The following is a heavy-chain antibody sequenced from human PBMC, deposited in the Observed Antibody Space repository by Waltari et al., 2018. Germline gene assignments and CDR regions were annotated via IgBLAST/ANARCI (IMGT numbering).Heavy chain of an antibody. CDR2: VIYSGGTT. D-gene: IGHD3-16*01. V-gene: IGHV3-23*03. CDR3: AKEDFGGVDH. J-gene: IGHJ5*02. Sequence: EVQLLESGGGLVQPGGSLRLSCAASGFTFNNYAMSWVRQAPGKGVEWVSVIYSGGTTYYADSVKGRFTISRDNSKNTLYLQMNSLRPEDTAVYHCAKEDFGGVDHWGQGTLVTVSS. CDR1: GFTFNNYA.